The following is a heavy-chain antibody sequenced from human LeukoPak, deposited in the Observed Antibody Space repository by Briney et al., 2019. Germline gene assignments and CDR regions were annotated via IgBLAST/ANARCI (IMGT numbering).Heavy chain of an antibody. CDR2: IWYDGSNK. CDR1: GFTFSSYG. Sequence: PGGSLRLSCAASGFTFSSYGMHWVRQAPGKGLEWVAVIWYDGSNKYYADSVKGRFTISRDNSKNTLYLQMNSLRAEDTAVYYCAREDDFNYYGMDVWGRGTTVTVSS. CDR3: AREDDFNYYGMDV. J-gene: IGHJ6*02. V-gene: IGHV3-33*01. D-gene: IGHD3-3*01.